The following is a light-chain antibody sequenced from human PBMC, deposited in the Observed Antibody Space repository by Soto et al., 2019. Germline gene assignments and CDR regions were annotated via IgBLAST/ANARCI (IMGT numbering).Light chain of an antibody. CDR3: QQYHRYST. V-gene: IGKV1-5*01. CDR1: QSISTW. CDR2: DAS. Sequence: DIQMTQSPSTLSASVGDSVTITCRASQSISTWLAWYQQKPGKAPKLLIYDASSLASGVPSRFSGSASGTEFTLTISNLESDDFASYYCQQYHRYSTFGQGTKVDIK. J-gene: IGKJ1*01.